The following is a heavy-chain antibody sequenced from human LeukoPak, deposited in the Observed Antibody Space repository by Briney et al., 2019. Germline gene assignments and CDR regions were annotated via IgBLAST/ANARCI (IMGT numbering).Heavy chain of an antibody. Sequence: SETLSLTCTVSGGSISSGSYYWSWIRQPAGKGLEWIGRIYTSGSTNYNPSLKSRVTISVDTSKNQFSLKLSSVTAADTAVYYCARRLGIAAAGTGGGFDWGQGTLVTVSS. J-gene: IGHJ4*02. V-gene: IGHV4-61*02. D-gene: IGHD6-13*01. CDR3: ARRLGIAAAGTGGGFD. CDR2: IYTSGST. CDR1: GGSISSGSYY.